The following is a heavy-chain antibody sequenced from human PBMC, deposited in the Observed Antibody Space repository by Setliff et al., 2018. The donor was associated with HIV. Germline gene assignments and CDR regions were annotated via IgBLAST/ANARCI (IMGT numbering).Heavy chain of an antibody. J-gene: IGHJ6*03. CDR3: ARLVGYYRSDNANYYYMDV. Sequence: SETLSLTCTVSGGSTTSSTYYWGWIRQPPGRGLEWIGSVSYTGRTYYNPSLKSRVTISIDTSRNQFSLNLSSVTAADTAVYYCARLVGYYRSDNANYYYMDVWGKGTTVTVSS. V-gene: IGHV4-39*01. D-gene: IGHD3-16*02. CDR1: GGSTTSSTYY. CDR2: VSYTGRT.